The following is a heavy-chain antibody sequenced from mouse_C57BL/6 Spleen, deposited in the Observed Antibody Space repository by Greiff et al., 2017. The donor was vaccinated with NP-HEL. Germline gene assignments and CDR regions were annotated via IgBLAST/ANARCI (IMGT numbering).Heavy chain of an antibody. V-gene: IGHV14-4*01. J-gene: IGHJ1*03. D-gene: IGHD1-1*01. Sequence: VQLQQSGAELVRPGASVKLSCTASGFNIKDDYMHWVKQRPEQGLEWIGWIDPENGDTEYASKFQGKATITADTSSNTAYLQLSSLTSEDTAVYYCTTGYYYGSSYVDWYFDVWGTGTTVTVSS. CDR2: IDPENGDT. CDR3: TTGYYYGSSYVDWYFDV. CDR1: GFNIKDDY.